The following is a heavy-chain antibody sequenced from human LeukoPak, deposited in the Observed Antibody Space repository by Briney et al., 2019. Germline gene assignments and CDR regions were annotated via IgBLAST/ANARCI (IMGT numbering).Heavy chain of an antibody. CDR3: ARESGDYYYMDV. CDR2: ISSSGSTI. Sequence: GGSLRLSCAASGFTFSSYEMNWVRQAPGKGLEWVSYISSSGSTIYYADSVKGRFTISRDNAKNSLYLQMNSLRAEDTAVYYCARESGDYYYMDVWGKGTTVTISS. D-gene: IGHD2-15*01. V-gene: IGHV3-48*03. CDR1: GFTFSSYE. J-gene: IGHJ6*03.